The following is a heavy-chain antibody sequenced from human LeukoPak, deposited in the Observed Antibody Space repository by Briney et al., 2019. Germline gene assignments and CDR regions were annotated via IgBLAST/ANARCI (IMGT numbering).Heavy chain of an antibody. CDR3: ARGFDWSPYDTNYFDY. Sequence: ASVKVSCKASGYTFTSYAMHWVRQAPGQRLEWMGWINAGNGNTKYSQKFQGRVTITRDTSASTAYMELSSLRSEGTAVYYCARGFDWSPYDTNYFDYWGQGTLVTVSS. CDR2: INAGNGNT. V-gene: IGHV1-3*01. CDR1: GYTFTSYA. J-gene: IGHJ4*02. D-gene: IGHD3-9*01.